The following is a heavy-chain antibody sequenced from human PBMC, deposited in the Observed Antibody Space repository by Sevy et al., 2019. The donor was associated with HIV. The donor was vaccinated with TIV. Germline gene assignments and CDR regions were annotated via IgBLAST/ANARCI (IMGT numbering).Heavy chain of an antibody. CDR1: GFSFSYYG. CDR2: ISNDGINE. V-gene: IGHV3-30*18. Sequence: GGSLRLSCIGSGFSFSYYGIHWVRQSPGKGLDWVALISNDGINEYYADSLKGRFTISRDNSKNTVYLEMNSLRNEDTAIYFCANAYSGSYSHSYLYALDVWGQGTTVTVSS. D-gene: IGHD1-26*01. J-gene: IGHJ6*02. CDR3: ANAYSGSYSHSYLYALDV.